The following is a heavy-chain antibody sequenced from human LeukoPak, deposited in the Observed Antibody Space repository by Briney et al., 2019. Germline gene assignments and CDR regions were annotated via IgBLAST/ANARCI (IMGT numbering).Heavy chain of an antibody. CDR1: AASISSSSHH. D-gene: IGHD3-3*01. CDR3: VSPDGRGGSTMGAFDS. Sequence: PSETLSLTCTISAASISSSSHHWGWIRQSPGKGLEWIGSIYSGRTIYYSPSLNSRLTISVVTCKHQVILQRNSVTDGETAVYYSVSPDGRGGSTMGAFDSWGQGSLVTVSS. CDR2: IYSGRTI. J-gene: IGHJ5*01. V-gene: IGHV4-39*01.